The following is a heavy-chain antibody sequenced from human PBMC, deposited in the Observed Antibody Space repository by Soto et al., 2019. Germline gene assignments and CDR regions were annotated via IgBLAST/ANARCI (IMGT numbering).Heavy chain of an antibody. J-gene: IGHJ5*02. Sequence: LSLTCTASGASINRGTYYWGWIRQSPGKGLEWLGTVYHSGSTYYNPSLKSRLTLSVDTSRNHFSLKLNSVTAADTAVYYCARCGGYCSGRICFFSFDPWGQGTLVTV. CDR3: ARCGGYCSGRICFFSFDP. D-gene: IGHD2-8*02. CDR2: VYHSGST. CDR1: GASINRGTYY. V-gene: IGHV4-39*02.